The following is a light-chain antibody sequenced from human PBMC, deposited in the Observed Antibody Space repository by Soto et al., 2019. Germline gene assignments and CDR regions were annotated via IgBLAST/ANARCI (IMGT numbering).Light chain of an antibody. CDR3: QQYGSSGT. CDR1: QSVSNNY. J-gene: IGKJ1*01. CDR2: GAS. V-gene: IGKV3-20*01. Sequence: IVLTQSPVTLSLSPVERATVSCRASQSVSNNYLAWYQQKPGQAPRLLIYGASNRATGIPDRFSGSGSGTDFTLTISRLEPEDFAVYYCQQYGSSGTFGQGTKVDIK.